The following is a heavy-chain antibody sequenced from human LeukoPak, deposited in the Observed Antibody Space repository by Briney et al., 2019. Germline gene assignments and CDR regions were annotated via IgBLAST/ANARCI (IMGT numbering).Heavy chain of an antibody. V-gene: IGHV4-59*01. J-gene: IGHJ4*02. CDR1: GGSFSGYY. D-gene: IGHD2-21*02. CDR2: IYYSGST. CDR3: ARGSNPFTNCGGDCYSADY. Sequence: SETLSLTCGVYGGSFSGYYWSWIRQPPGKGLEWIGYIYYSGSTNYNPSLKSRVTISVDTSKNQFSLKLSSVTAADTAVYYCARGSNPFTNCGGDCYSADYWGQGTLVTVSS.